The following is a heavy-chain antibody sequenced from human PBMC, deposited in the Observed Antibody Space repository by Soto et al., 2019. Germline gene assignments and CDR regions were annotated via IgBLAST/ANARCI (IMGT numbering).Heavy chain of an antibody. Sequence: QVQLVQSGAEVKKPGASVKVSCKASGYTFTSYAMHWVRQAPGQRLEWMGWINAGNGNTKYSQKFQGRVTITRDTSASTAYMELSSLRSEDTAVYYCARGLAVAGIGWYYYYGMDVWGQGTTVTVSS. CDR1: GYTFTSYA. D-gene: IGHD6-19*01. J-gene: IGHJ6*02. CDR2: INAGNGNT. V-gene: IGHV1-3*01. CDR3: ARGLAVAGIGWYYYYGMDV.